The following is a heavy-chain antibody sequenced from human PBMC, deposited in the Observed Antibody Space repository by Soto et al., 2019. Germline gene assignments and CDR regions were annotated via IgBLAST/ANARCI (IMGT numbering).Heavy chain of an antibody. CDR3: ARSSGLGIDF. CDR1: GFTFNTHG. D-gene: IGHD6-19*01. V-gene: IGHV3-33*01. Sequence: SLRLSFAASGFTFNTHGLHWVRKAPGKGLEWVAVIWYDESKKYYEDSVTGRFTISRDNSRSALYLQMDSLRAEDTGVYYCARSSGLGIDFWGQGTLVTVS. CDR2: IWYDESKK. J-gene: IGHJ4*02.